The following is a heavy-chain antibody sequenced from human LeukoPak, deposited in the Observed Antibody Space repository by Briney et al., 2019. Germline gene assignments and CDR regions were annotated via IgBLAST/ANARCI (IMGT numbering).Heavy chain of an antibody. CDR2: ISAYNGNT. CDR3: ARDPRRRGFLQRGFDY. CDR1: GYTFTSYG. Sequence: ASVKVSCKASGYTFTSYGISWVRRAPGQGLEWMGWISAYNGNTNYAQKLQGRVTMTTDTSTSTAYMELRSLRSDDTAVYYCARDPRRRGFLQRGFDYWGQGTLVTVSS. V-gene: IGHV1-18*01. J-gene: IGHJ4*02. D-gene: IGHD3-22*01.